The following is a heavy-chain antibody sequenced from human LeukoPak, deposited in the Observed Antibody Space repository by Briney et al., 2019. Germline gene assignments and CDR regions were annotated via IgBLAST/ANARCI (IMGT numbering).Heavy chain of an antibody. CDR1: GGSISSGDYY. CDR2: IYYSGST. J-gene: IGHJ2*01. D-gene: IGHD6-19*01. CDR3: ARDRNGWSYWYFDL. Sequence: SETLSLTCTVSGGSISSGDYYWSWIRQPPGKGLEWIGYIYYSGSTNYNPSLKSRVTISVDTSKNQFSLKLSSVTAADTAVYYCARDRNGWSYWYFDLWGRGTLVTVSS. V-gene: IGHV4-61*08.